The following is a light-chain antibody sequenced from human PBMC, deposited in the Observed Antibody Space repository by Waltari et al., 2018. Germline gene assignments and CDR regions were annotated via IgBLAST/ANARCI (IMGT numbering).Light chain of an antibody. CDR2: RSD. CDR1: ASNIGGNL. CDR3: ASWDDSLNGHWV. J-gene: IGLJ3*02. Sequence: QSVLTQPPSASGTPGQRVSISCSGSASNIGGNLVNWYQQLPGKPPKLLIYRSDLRPSGVPDRCSGSKSGTSASLAISGLQSEDEADYFCASWDDSLNGHWVFGGGTKVTVL. V-gene: IGLV1-44*01.